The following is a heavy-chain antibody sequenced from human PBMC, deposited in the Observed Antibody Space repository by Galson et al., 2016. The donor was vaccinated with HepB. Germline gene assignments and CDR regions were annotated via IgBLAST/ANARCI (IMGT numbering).Heavy chain of an antibody. J-gene: IGHJ4*02. D-gene: IGHD6-13*01. V-gene: IGHV3-74*01. Sequence: SLRLPCAASGFTFSSHWMHWIRQAPGKGLVCVSRLKSDGRSTYYADSVKGRFTISRDNAKNTLYLQMNSLGAEDSAVYYCRIGTAGIDYWGQGTLVTVSS. CDR3: RIGTAGIDY. CDR2: LKSDGRST. CDR1: GFTFSSHW.